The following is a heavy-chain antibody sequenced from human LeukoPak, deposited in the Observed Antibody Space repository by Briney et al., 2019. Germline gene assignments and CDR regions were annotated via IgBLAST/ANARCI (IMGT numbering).Heavy chain of an antibody. V-gene: IGHV4-59*01. CDR3: ARVGGTNYYYYGMDV. J-gene: IGHJ6*02. CDR1: GGSISNYY. CDR2: IYYSGST. D-gene: IGHD1-26*01. Sequence: PSETLSLTCTVSGGSISNYYWSWIRQPPGKGLEWIGYIYYSGSTNYNPSLKSRVTISVDTSKNQFSLKLSSVTAADTAVYYCARVGGTNYYYYGMDVWGQGTTVAVSS.